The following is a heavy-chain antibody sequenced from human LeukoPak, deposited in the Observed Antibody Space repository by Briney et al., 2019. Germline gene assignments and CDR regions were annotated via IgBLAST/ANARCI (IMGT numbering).Heavy chain of an antibody. V-gene: IGHV3-48*03. CDR2: ISSSADTI. J-gene: IGHJ4*02. CDR3: TKERSSY. Sequence: PGGSLRLSCAASGFIFSSDEMTWVRQAPGKGLESVSFISSSADTILYADSVKGRFTISRDNGKNALYLQMNSLRAEDTAVYYCTKERSSYWGQGTLVTVSS. CDR1: GFIFSSDE. D-gene: IGHD1-26*01.